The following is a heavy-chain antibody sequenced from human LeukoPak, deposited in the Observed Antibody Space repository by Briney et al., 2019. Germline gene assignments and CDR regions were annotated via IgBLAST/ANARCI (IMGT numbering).Heavy chain of an antibody. D-gene: IGHD3-22*01. Sequence: QSGGSLRLSCAASGFTFDDYAMHWVRQAPGKGLEWVSGISWNSGSIGHADSVKGRFTISRDNAKNSLYLQMNSLRAEDTALYYCAKDQYYYDSSGSDYWGQGTLVTVSS. V-gene: IGHV3-9*01. CDR2: ISWNSGSI. J-gene: IGHJ4*02. CDR1: GFTFDDYA. CDR3: AKDQYYYDSSGSDY.